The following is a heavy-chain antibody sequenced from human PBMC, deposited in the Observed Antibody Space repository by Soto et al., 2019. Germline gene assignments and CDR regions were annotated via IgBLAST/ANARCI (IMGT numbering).Heavy chain of an antibody. CDR3: ARGMYSSGWYGYYFDY. D-gene: IGHD6-19*01. J-gene: IGHJ4*02. CDR2: IYYSGST. Sequence: QVQLQESGPGLVKPSQTLSLTCTVSGGSISSGGYYWSWIRQHPGKGLEWIGYIYYSGSTYYNPSLKSRVTISVDTSKNQFSLKLSSVTAADTAVYYCARGMYSSGWYGYYFDYWGQGTLVTVSS. V-gene: IGHV4-31*03. CDR1: GGSISSGGYY.